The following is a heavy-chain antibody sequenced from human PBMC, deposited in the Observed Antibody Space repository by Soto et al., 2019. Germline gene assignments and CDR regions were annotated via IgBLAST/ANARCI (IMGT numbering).Heavy chain of an antibody. CDR3: ERHAGSKTGTTYYYSRMDV. Sequence: VESLKISCKGSGDSFSNYWIAWVRQMPGKGLEWMGIIYPGDSDTRYSPSFQGQVTISADKSISTAYLQWSSLKASDTAMYYCERHAGSKTGTTYYYSRMDVWGKGNKVTV. V-gene: IGHV5-51*01. CDR1: GDSFSNYW. J-gene: IGHJ6*04. CDR2: IYPGDSDT. D-gene: IGHD1-1*01.